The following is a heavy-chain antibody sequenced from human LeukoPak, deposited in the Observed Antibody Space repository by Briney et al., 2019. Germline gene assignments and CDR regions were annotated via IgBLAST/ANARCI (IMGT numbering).Heavy chain of an antibody. CDR3: ARDGPYFDY. J-gene: IGHJ4*02. CDR1: GFTFSSYA. Sequence: GRSLRLSCAASGFTFSSYAMHWVRQAPGKGLEWVAVISYDGSNKYYADSVKGRFTISRDNSKNTLYLQMNSLRVEDTAVYYCARDGPYFDYWGQGILVTVSS. CDR2: ISYDGSNK. V-gene: IGHV3-30-3*01.